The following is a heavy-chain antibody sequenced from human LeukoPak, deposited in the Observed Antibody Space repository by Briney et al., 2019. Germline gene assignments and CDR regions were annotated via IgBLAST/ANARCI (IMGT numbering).Heavy chain of an antibody. CDR1: GFTCSSYE. V-gene: IGHV3-48*03. D-gene: IGHD5-18*01. J-gene: IGHJ4*02. CDR3: ARRGYSYGYEPADY. CDR2: ISSSGSTI. Sequence: GGSLRLSCAASGFTCSSYEMNWVRQAPGKGLEWVSYISSSGSTIYYADSVKGRFTISRDNAKNSLYLQMNSLRAEDTAVYYCARRGYSYGYEPADYWGQGTLVTVSS.